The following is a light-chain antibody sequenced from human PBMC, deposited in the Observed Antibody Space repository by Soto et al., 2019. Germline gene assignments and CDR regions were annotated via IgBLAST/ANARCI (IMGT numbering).Light chain of an antibody. V-gene: IGKV3-20*01. CDR3: QQYGSSPRT. Sequence: VVLAQCPATLALSTWERATLSCRASQSVSSNYLAWYQHKPGQAPRLLIYGASRGATGIPDRFSGSGSGTDFTLTISRLEPEDFAVYYCQQYGSSPRTFGQGTKVDIK. J-gene: IGKJ1*01. CDR2: GAS. CDR1: QSVSSNY.